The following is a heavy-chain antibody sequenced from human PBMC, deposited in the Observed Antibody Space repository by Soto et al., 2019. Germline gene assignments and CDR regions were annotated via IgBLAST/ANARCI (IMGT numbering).Heavy chain of an antibody. V-gene: IGHV5-51*01. Sequence: GQSLKLSCKGSGDRFTIYCIGCVLQMPGKGLEWMGIIYPGDSDTRYSPSFQGQVTISADKSISTAYLQWSSLKALDTAMYYCARPRASHYYYYGMDVWGQGTTVTVSS. CDR2: IYPGDSDT. CDR1: GDRFTIYC. CDR3: ARPRASHYYYYGMDV. J-gene: IGHJ6*02.